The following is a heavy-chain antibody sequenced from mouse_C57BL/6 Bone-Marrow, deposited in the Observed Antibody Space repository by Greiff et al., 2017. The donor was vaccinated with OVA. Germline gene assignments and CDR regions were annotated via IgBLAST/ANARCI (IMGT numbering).Heavy chain of an antibody. D-gene: IGHD1-1*01. CDR2: INPNDGTT. CDR3: ARSTVVEHDYALDC. Sequence: VQLQQSGPELVKPGASVKMSCKASGYSFTDYNMNWVKQSNGKSLEWIGVINPNDGTTSYNQKFKGKATLTVDQSSSTAYMQLNSLTSEDSAVYYCARSTVVEHDYALDCWGTGTTVTVSS. CDR1: GYSFTDYN. J-gene: IGHJ4*01. V-gene: IGHV1-39*01.